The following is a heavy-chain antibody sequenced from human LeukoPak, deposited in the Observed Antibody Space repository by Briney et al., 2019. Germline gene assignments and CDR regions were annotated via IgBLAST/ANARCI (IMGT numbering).Heavy chain of an antibody. CDR1: GFTFSTYA. J-gene: IGHJ4*02. CDR2: IIISDGRT. D-gene: IGHD1-1*01. Sequence: GGSLRLSCAASGFTFSTYAMTWVRQAPGKGLEWLSSIIISDGRTYYSDSVKGRVTISRDISKNTLFLQMISLRAEDTAVYYCATDLDNVPLQHWGQGTLVTVSS. V-gene: IGHV3-23*01. CDR3: ATDLDNVPLQH.